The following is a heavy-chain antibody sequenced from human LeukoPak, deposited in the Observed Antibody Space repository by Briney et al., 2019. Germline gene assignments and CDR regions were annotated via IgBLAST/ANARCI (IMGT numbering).Heavy chain of an antibody. J-gene: IGHJ5*02. CDR2: IWYDGTNK. D-gene: IGHD3-22*01. V-gene: IGHV3-33*06. CDR1: GFTFSGYH. CDR3: AKGAHSSGWPSNWLDP. Sequence: GGSLRLSCAASGFTFSGYHMHWVRRAPGKGLEWVAVIWYDGTNKYYADSVKGRFTISRDNSKNTLYLQMDSLRAEDTAVYYCAKGAHSSGWPSNWLDPWGQGTLVTVSS.